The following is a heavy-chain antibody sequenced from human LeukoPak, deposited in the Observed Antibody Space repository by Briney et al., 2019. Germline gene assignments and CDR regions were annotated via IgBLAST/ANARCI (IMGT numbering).Heavy chain of an antibody. J-gene: IGHJ4*02. D-gene: IGHD3-10*01. CDR3: ARGGEGGWFGELLYDY. CDR1: GYTFTDYY. V-gene: IGHV1-8*02. CDR2: MNPNSGNT. Sequence: GASVKVSCKSSGYTFTDYYIHWVRQATGQGLEWMGWMNPNSGNTGYAQKFQGRVTMTRNTSISTAYMELSSLRSEDTAVYYCARGGEGGWFGELLYDYWGQGTLVTVSS.